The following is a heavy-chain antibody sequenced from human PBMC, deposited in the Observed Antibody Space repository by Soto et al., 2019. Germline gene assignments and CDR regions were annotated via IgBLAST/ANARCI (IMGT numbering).Heavy chain of an antibody. CDR3: AREGRAAAAGY. Sequence: LRLSCAASGFTFSSYSMNWFRQAPGKGLEWVSSISSSSSYIYYADSVKGRFTISRDNAKNSLYLQMNSLRAEDTAVYYCAREGRAAAAGYWGQGTLVTVSS. D-gene: IGHD6-13*01. CDR2: ISSSSSYI. V-gene: IGHV3-21*01. CDR1: GFTFSSYS. J-gene: IGHJ4*02.